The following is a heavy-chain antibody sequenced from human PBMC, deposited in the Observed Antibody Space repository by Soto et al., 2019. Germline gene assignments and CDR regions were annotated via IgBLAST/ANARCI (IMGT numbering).Heavy chain of an antibody. J-gene: IGHJ5*02. Sequence: QVQLVQSGPEVKKPGASVRVSCKASGYTFVSHGISWVRQAPGQGLEWVGWITPFNGNTDYAQNFQGRVIMTTDTSTTTAYMELRSLRSDDTAVYFCARATNAYQDSSGFRGWFDPWGQGTLVTVSS. CDR1: GYTFVSHG. CDR2: ITPFNGNT. V-gene: IGHV1-18*04. CDR3: ARATNAYQDSSGFRGWFDP. D-gene: IGHD3-22*01.